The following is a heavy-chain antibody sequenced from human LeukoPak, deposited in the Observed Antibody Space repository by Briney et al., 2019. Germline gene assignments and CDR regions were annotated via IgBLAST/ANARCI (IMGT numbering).Heavy chain of an antibody. CDR3: ARAVGRYCSSTSCRNWFDP. D-gene: IGHD2-2*01. CDR1: GGTFSSYA. V-gene: IGHV1-69*05. J-gene: IGHJ5*02. Sequence: ASVKVSCKASGGTFSSYAISWVRQAPGQGLEWMGGIIPIFGTANYAQKFQGRVTITTDESTSTAYMELSSLRSEDTAVYYCARAVGRYCSSTSCRNWFDPWGQGALVTVSS. CDR2: IIPIFGTA.